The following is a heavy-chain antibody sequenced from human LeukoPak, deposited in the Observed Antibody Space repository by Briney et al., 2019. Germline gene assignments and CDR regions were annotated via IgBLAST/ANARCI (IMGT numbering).Heavy chain of an antibody. Sequence: GGSLRLSCAASGFTFSTYGMHWVRQAPRKGLEWVAFIRYDESNKYYADSVKGRFTISRDNSKNTLYLQMNSLRAEDTAVYYCSALSQTVSRGLFGELSVDYWGQGTLVTVSS. J-gene: IGHJ4*02. CDR3: SALSQTVSRGLFGELSVDY. CDR2: IRYDESNK. D-gene: IGHD3-10*02. CDR1: GFTFSTYG. V-gene: IGHV3-30*02.